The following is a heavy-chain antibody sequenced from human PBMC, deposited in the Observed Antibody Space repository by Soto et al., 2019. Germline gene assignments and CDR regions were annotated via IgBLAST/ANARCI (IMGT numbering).Heavy chain of an antibody. CDR2: INPNSGGT. Sequence: ASVKVSCKASGYTFTGYYMHWVRQAPGQGLEWMGWINPNSGGTNYAQKFQGRVTMTRDTSISTAYMELSRLRSDDTAVYYCPRTTGRYSLHGMDVWGQGTRVTVSS. J-gene: IGHJ6*02. CDR3: PRTTGRYSLHGMDV. CDR1: GYTFTGYY. V-gene: IGHV1-2*02. D-gene: IGHD1-26*01.